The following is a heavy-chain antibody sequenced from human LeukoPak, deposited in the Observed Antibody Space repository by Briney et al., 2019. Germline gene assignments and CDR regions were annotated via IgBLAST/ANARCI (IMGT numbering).Heavy chain of an antibody. Sequence: GGSLRLSCAASGVTVSTNYMSWVRQPAGKGLEWLSVIYTGGTTFYADSVKGRFTISRDNSKNTLYLQMNSLRADDTAVYYCTKLKGWYGEGYCDHWGQGTLVTVSS. J-gene: IGHJ4*02. CDR3: TKLKGWYGEGYCDH. V-gene: IGHV3-53*01. CDR1: GVTVSTNY. D-gene: IGHD3-10*01. CDR2: IYTGGTT.